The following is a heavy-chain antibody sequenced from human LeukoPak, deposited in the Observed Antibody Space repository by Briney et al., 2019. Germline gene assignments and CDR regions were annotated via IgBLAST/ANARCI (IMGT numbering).Heavy chain of an antibody. J-gene: IGHJ6*02. CDR2: IYTSGST. CDR1: GGSISSYY. V-gene: IGHV4-4*07. Sequence: SATLSLTCTVSGGSISSYYWSWIRQPAGKGLEWIGRIYTSGSTNYNPSLKSRVTMSVDTSKNQFSLKLSSVTAADTAVYYCARDSSSNRYYYYGMDVWGQGTTVTVFS. D-gene: IGHD2-2*01. CDR3: ARDSSSNRYYYYGMDV.